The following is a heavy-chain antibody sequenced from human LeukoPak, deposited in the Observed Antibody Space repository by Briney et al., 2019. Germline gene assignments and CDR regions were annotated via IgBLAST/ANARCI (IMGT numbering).Heavy chain of an antibody. J-gene: IGHJ4*02. CDR1: GFSLSTSGVG. Sequence: SGPTLVNPTQTLTLTCTFSGFSLSTSGVGVGWIRQPPGKALEWLALIYWDDDERYSPSLKSRLTITRDTSKNQVVLTMTNMDPVDTATYYCAHSDTAMVPSPFDFWGQGTLVTVSS. D-gene: IGHD5-18*01. CDR3: AHSDTAMVPSPFDF. CDR2: IYWDDDE. V-gene: IGHV2-5*02.